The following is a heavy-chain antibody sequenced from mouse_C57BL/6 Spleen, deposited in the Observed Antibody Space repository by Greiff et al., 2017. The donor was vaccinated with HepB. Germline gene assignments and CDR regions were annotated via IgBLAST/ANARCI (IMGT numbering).Heavy chain of an antibody. CDR1: GFTFSDYG. D-gene: IGHD1-1*01. J-gene: IGHJ3*01. Sequence: EVNLVESGGGLVKPGGSLKLSCAASGFTFSDYGMHWVRQAPEKGLEWVAYISSGSSTIYYADTVKGRFTISRDNAKNTLFLQMTSLRSEDTAMYYCATNYYGSSYVGFAYWGQGTLVTVSA. CDR3: ATNYYGSSYVGFAY. CDR2: ISSGSSTI. V-gene: IGHV5-17*01.